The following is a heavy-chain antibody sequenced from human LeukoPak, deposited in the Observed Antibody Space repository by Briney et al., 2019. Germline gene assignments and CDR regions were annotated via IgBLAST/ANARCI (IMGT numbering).Heavy chain of an antibody. CDR1: GVIISSYA. CDR2: INGRGDNT. D-gene: IGHD3-9*01. Sequence: PGGSLRLSCAASGVIISSYAMSWVRQAPGKGLEWVSAINGRGDNTYYADFVKGRFTISRDNAKNSLYLQMTSLRAEDTAVYYCARDGTYYDILTGYFTLGYFDYWGQGTLVTVSS. J-gene: IGHJ4*02. CDR3: ARDGTYYDILTGYFTLGYFDY. V-gene: IGHV3-23*01.